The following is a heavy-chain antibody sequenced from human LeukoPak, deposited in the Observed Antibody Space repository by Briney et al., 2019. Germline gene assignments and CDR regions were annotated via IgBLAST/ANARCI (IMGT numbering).Heavy chain of an antibody. V-gene: IGHV1-69*06. Sequence: SVKVSCKASGGTFSSYAISWVRQAPGQGLEWMGGIIPIFGTANYAQKFQGRVTITADKSTSTAYMELSSLRSEDTAVYYCARGGITMVRGVIKPVDYWGQGTLVTVSS. CDR2: IIPIFGTA. CDR1: GGTFSSYA. CDR3: ARGGITMVRGVIKPVDY. D-gene: IGHD3-10*01. J-gene: IGHJ4*02.